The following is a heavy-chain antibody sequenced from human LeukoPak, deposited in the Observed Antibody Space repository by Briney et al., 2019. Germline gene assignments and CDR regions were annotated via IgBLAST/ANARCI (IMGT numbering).Heavy chain of an antibody. D-gene: IGHD3-10*01. CDR2: NTSKTDGGTT. Sequence: GGSLRLSCAASGFTFSKVWMSWVRQAPGKGLEWVGRNTSKTDGGTTDYAAPVKGRFTISRDDSKNTLYLQMNSLKTEDTAVYYCTTAYYYGSGSPFDYWGQGTLVTVSS. V-gene: IGHV3-15*01. CDR1: GFTFSKVW. CDR3: TTAYYYGSGSPFDY. J-gene: IGHJ4*02.